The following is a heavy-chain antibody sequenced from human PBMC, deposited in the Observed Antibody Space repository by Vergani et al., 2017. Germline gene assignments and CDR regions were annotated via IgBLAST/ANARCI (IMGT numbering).Heavy chain of an antibody. Sequence: EVQPVESGGGLVKPGGSLRLSCTTSGFTFSSAWMSWVRQAPGKGLEWVARIRPKTDGETTDYAAPVKGRFTISTDDSKNTLYLQMNSLKTAVTAVYYCSTPTKWELRYYFVYCCRGTMVIVFS. CDR2: IRPKTDGETT. J-gene: IGHJ4*02. CDR3: STPTKWELRYYFVY. CDR1: GFTFSSAW. V-gene: IGHV3-15*01. D-gene: IGHD3-9*01.